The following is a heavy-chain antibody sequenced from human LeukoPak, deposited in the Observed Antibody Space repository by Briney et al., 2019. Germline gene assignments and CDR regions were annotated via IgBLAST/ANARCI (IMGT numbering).Heavy chain of an antibody. V-gene: IGHV1-2*06. Sequence: ASVKVSCKASGYTFTGYYMHWVRQAPGQGLEWMGRINPNSGGTNFAQRFQGRVTMTRDTSISTAYMELSGLRSDDTAVYYCAREGYCSGGTCYFLDYWGQGTLVTVSS. CDR2: INPNSGGT. D-gene: IGHD2-15*01. CDR1: GYTFTGYY. CDR3: AREGYCSGGTCYFLDY. J-gene: IGHJ4*02.